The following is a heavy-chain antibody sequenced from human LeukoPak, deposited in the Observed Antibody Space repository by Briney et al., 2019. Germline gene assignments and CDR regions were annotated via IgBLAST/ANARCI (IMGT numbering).Heavy chain of an antibody. V-gene: IGHV3-7*05. J-gene: IGHJ4*02. D-gene: IGHD6-19*01. Sequence: YPGGSLRLSCAASGFTFSSYWMSWVRQTPGKGLEWVANIKQDGSEKYYVDSVKGRFAISRDNAKNSLYLQMDSLRAEDTAFYFCARDHSSGWAFDYWGQGTPVTVSS. CDR1: GFTFSSYW. CDR2: IKQDGSEK. CDR3: ARDHSSGWAFDY.